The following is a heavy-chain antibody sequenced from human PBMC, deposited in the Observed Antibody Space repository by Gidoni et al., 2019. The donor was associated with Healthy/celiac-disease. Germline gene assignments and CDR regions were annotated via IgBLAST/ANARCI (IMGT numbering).Heavy chain of an antibody. CDR2: ISSSSSYI. Sequence: EVQLVESGGGLVKPGGSLRLSCAASGFTFSSYSMNWVRQAPGKGLEWVSSISSSSSYIYYADSVKGRFTISRDNAKNSLYLQMNSLRAEDTAVYYCARWGGWFGELTPPDDAFDIWGQGTMVTVSS. J-gene: IGHJ3*02. V-gene: IGHV3-21*01. D-gene: IGHD3-10*01. CDR1: GFTFSSYS. CDR3: ARWGGWFGELTPPDDAFDI.